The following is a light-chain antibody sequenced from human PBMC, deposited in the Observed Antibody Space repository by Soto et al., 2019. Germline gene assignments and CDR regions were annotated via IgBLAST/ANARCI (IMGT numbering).Light chain of an antibody. Sequence: ILMTQSPATLSVSPGERATLSCRASQSVSNNLAWYQQKPGQAPRLLIYDASTRATGIPARFSGRGSGTEFTLTISDLHSEDFAVYYCQQYNNWPPWTFGQGTKVEIK. J-gene: IGKJ1*01. CDR3: QQYNNWPPWT. CDR2: DAS. CDR1: QSVSNN. V-gene: IGKV3-15*01.